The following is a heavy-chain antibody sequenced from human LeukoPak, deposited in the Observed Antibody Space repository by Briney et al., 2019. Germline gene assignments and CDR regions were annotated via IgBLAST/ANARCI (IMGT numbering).Heavy chain of an antibody. D-gene: IGHD6-19*01. CDR3: AKDLTDGWCFDS. CDR1: GFTFSDYV. V-gene: IGHV3-30*02. J-gene: IGHJ5*01. CDR2: VRPGGSDK. Sequence: GGSLRLSCAASGFTFSDYVMHWVRQPPGKGLQWVAFVRPGGSDKHYADSVKGRSTVSRDNSRNTLYLQMDSLRPEDTAVYYCAKDLTDGWCFDSWGQGNLVTVSS.